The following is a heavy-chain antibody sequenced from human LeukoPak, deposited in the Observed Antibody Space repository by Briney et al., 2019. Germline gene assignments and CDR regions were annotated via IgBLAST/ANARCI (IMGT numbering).Heavy chain of an antibody. Sequence: GGSLRLSCAASGFTVSSNYMSWVRQAPGKGLEWFSAITDSGGNTYYADSVKGRFTIYRDTSKNTLYLQMNSLRAEDTAIYYCAKADYSDYAFDYWGQGTLVTVSS. V-gene: IGHV3-23*01. CDR3: AKADYSDYAFDY. CDR1: GFTVSSNY. CDR2: ITDSGGNT. J-gene: IGHJ4*02. D-gene: IGHD4-11*01.